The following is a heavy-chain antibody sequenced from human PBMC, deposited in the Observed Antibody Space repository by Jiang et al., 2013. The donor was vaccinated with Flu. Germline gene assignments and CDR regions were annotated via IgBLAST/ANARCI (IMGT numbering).Heavy chain of an antibody. D-gene: IGHD2-2*01. CDR2: ISHSGSA. CDR1: GFSMSSAYF. Sequence: GSGLVKPSETLSLTCTVSGFSMSSAYFWGWIRQPPGKGLEWIASISHSGSAYYNPSLKSRVTISLDTSKNQFSLKLSSVTAADTAVYYCARASTSARRFYYFDYWGQGALVTVSS. CDR3: ARASTSARRFYYFDY. V-gene: IGHV4-38-2*02. J-gene: IGHJ4*02.